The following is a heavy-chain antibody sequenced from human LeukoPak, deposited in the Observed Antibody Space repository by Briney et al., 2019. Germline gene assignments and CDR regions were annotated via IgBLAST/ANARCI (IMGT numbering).Heavy chain of an antibody. CDR3: ARDYGHSSSWYWFDP. J-gene: IGHJ5*02. D-gene: IGHD6-13*01. V-gene: IGHV1-69*04. Sequence: SVKVSFKASGGTFSSYAISWVRQAPGQGLEWMGRIIPILGIANYAQKFQGRVTITADKSTSTAYMELSSLRSEDTAVYYCARDYGHSSSWYWFDPWGQGTLVTVSS. CDR1: GGTFSSYA. CDR2: IIPILGIA.